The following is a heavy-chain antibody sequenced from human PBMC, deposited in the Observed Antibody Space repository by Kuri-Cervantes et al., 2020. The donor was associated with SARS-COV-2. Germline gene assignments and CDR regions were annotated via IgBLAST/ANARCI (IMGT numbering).Heavy chain of an antibody. Sequence: SQTLSLTCAVYGESFIGYYWSWSRQPPGKGLEWSGEINHSGSTNYNPYLKSRVTISVDTSKNQFSLKLSSVTAADTAVYYCARGRVYARRIYYYHYGMDVWGQGTTVTVSS. CDR1: GESFIGYY. D-gene: IGHD3-16*01. CDR3: ARGRVYARRIYYYHYGMDV. CDR2: INHSGST. J-gene: IGHJ6*02. V-gene: IGHV4-34*01.